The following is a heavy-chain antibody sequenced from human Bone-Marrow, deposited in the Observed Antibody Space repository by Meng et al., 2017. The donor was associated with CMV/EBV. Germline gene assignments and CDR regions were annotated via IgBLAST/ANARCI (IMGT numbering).Heavy chain of an antibody. V-gene: IGHV4-61*01. CDR1: GGSVSSGSYY. J-gene: IGHJ3*02. CDR3: ASAPPDAFDI. Sequence: SETLSLTCTASGGSVSSGSYYWSWIRQPPGKGPEWIGYIYYTGTTDYNPSLKSRVTISVDTSKNQFSLKLSSVTAADTAVYYCASAPPDAFDIWGQGTMVTVSS. CDR2: IYYTGTT.